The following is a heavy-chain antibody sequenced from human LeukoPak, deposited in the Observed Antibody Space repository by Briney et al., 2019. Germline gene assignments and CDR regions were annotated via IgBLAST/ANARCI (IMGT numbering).Heavy chain of an antibody. CDR2: INHSGST. V-gene: IGHV4-34*01. CDR3: ARGRSRAAAAGTVDY. CDR1: GGSFSGYY. Sequence: PSETLSLTCAVYGGSFSGYYWSWIRQPPGKGLEWIGEINHSGSTNCNPSLKSRVTISVDTSKNQFSLKLSSVTAADTAVYYCARGRSRAAAAGTVDYWGQGTLVTVSS. D-gene: IGHD6-13*01. J-gene: IGHJ4*02.